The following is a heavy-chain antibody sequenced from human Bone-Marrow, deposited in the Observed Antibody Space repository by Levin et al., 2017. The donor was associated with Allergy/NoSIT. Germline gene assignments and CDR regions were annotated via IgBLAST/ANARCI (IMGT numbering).Heavy chain of an antibody. CDR1: GGSISSSSYY. Sequence: SETLSLTCTVSGGSISSSSYYWGWIRQPPGKGLEWIGSIYYSGSTYYNPSLKSRVTISVDTSKNQFSLKLSSVTAADTAVYYCARPDYGDSSSWYWFDPWGQGTLVTVSS. V-gene: IGHV4-39*01. CDR2: IYYSGST. J-gene: IGHJ5*02. D-gene: IGHD6-13*01. CDR3: ARPDYGDSSSWYWFDP.